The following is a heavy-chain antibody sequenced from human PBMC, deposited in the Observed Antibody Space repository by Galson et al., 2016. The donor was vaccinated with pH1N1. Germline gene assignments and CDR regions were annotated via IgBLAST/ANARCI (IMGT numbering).Heavy chain of an antibody. CDR2: MYPDDSDI. CDR1: GYSFSSYW. J-gene: IGHJ4*02. Sequence: QSGAEVKKPGESLKISCQGSGYSFSSYWVAWVRQMPGKGLEWMAIMYPDDSDIKCSPSFEGQVTISADKSISTAYLQWSSLKASDTAMYYCARYSGSFFFDYWGQGTLVTVSS. D-gene: IGHD1-26*01. V-gene: IGHV5-51*01. CDR3: ARYSGSFFFDY.